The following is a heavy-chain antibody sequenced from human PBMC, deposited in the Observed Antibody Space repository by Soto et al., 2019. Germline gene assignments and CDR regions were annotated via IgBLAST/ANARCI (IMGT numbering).Heavy chain of an antibody. D-gene: IGHD2-15*01. J-gene: IGHJ4*02. V-gene: IGHV1-2*02. CDR3: MRGGWGDSPIDY. Sequence: GASVKVSCKTSGYTFSAYYVHWARLAPGRGFQWLGWINPSNEITAFSQFFQGRVTMTRDTSTNTVHMELNSLTSDDTAVYYCMRGGWGDSPIDYWGQGTQVTRLL. CDR1: GYTFSAYY. CDR2: INPSNEIT.